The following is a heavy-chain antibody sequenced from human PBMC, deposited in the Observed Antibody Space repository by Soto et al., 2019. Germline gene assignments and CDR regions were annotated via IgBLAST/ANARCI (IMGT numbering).Heavy chain of an antibody. CDR3: ANAWTTRDYYGMDV. CDR2: ISGSGGST. Sequence: PGGSLRLSCAASGFTFSSYAMSWVRQAPGKGLEWVSAISGSGGSTYYADSVKGRFTISRDNSKNTLYLQMNSLRAEDTAVYYCANAWTTRDYYGMDVWGQGTTVTVSS. J-gene: IGHJ6*02. V-gene: IGHV3-23*01. CDR1: GFTFSSYA. D-gene: IGHD4-17*01.